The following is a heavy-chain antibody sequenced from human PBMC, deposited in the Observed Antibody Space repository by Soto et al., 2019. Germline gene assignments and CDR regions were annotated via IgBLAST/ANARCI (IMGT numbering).Heavy chain of an antibody. V-gene: IGHV1-8*01. CDR1: GYTFTSYD. CDR3: ARGHSSSWYGNY. CDR2: MNPNSGNT. Sequence: ASVKVSCKASGYTFTSYDINWVRQATGQGLEWMGWMNPNSGNTGYAQKFQGRVTMTRNTSISTAYMELSSLRSEDTAVYYCARGHSSSWYGNYWGQGTLVTVSS. J-gene: IGHJ4*02. D-gene: IGHD6-13*01.